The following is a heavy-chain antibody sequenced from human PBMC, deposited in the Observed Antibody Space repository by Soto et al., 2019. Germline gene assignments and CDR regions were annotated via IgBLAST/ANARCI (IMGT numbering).Heavy chain of an antibody. CDR2: IYYRGST. J-gene: IGHJ6*02. CDR1: GGSVSSGNYY. V-gene: IGHV4-61*01. Sequence: QVQLQESGPGLVKPSETLSLTCTVSGGSVSSGNYYRSWIRQPPGKGLEWIGYIYYRGSTNYNPSLHSRVTISVDTSKNRVSVKLSGGTAAKTSMYYCARHHFGPGSGWSHYYYHGMDVCGQGTTVTVS. D-gene: IGHD6-13*01. CDR3: ARHHFGPGSGWSHYYYHGMDV.